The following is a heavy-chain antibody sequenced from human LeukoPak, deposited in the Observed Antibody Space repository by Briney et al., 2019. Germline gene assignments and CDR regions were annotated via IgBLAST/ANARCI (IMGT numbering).Heavy chain of an antibody. V-gene: IGHV3-23*01. CDR2: SSGNGDST. Sequence: GGSLRLSCGASGFAFSNYAMTWVRQAPGKGLEWVSTSSGNGDSTYYGDSVKGRFTISRDSSKNTLYLQMNSLRAEDTAVYYCAKIWITFGGVIVRDYYYMDVWGKGTTVTISS. J-gene: IGHJ6*03. D-gene: IGHD3-16*02. CDR3: AKIWITFGGVIVRDYYYMDV. CDR1: GFAFSNYA.